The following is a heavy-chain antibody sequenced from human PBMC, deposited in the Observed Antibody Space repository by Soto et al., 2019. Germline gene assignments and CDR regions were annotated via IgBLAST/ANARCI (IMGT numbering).Heavy chain of an antibody. J-gene: IGHJ4*02. V-gene: IGHV3-73*01. CDR1: GLTFSGSA. CDR3: ATREYSSSPYYFAY. Sequence: EVQLVESGGGLVQPGGSLKLSCAASGLTFSGSALQWVRQASGKGLEWVGRIRGSGYNYATEYAASVKGRFTISRDDSKNTAFLKMNSLKTEDTAVYYCATREYSSSPYYFAYWGQGTLVTVSS. CDR2: IRGSGYNYAT. D-gene: IGHD6-6*01.